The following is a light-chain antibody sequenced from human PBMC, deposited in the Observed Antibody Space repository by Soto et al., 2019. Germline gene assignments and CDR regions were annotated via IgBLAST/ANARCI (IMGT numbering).Light chain of an antibody. V-gene: IGLV2-14*01. CDR3: SSYTTSSTKV. J-gene: IGLJ1*01. Sequence: QSALTQPASVPGSPGQSITISCTGTSSDVGSYNYVSWYQQHPGKAPKLMIYEVSNRPSGVSNRFSGSKSGNTASLTISGLQAEDEADYYCSSYTTSSTKVFGTGTKLTVL. CDR1: SSDVGSYNY. CDR2: EVS.